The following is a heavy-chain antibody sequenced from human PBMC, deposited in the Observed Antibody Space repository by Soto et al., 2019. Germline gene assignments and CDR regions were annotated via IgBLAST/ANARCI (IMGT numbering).Heavy chain of an antibody. CDR2: ISAYNGNT. CDR3: ARDQSSGPQYFQH. Sequence: ASVKVSCKASGYTFTSYGISWVRQAPGQGLEWMGWISAYNGNTNYAQKLQCRVTMTTNTSTSTAYMELRSLRSDAMAVYYCARDQSSGPQYFQHWGQGTLVTVSS. CDR1: GYTFTSYG. D-gene: IGHD6-19*01. V-gene: IGHV1-18*03. J-gene: IGHJ1*01.